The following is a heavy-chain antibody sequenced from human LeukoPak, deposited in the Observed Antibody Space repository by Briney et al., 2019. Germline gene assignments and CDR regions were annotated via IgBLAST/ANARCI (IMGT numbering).Heavy chain of an antibody. D-gene: IGHD3-10*01. CDR1: GFTFSSYW. Sequence: GGSLTLSCAASGFTFSSYWMSWLRQAPGKGREWVAYIKQGGSEKYYAVSVKGGFTISRHNAKNSLYLKMNTLRDADTCVYYCAKSLGLWFGTNWFDPWGQGTLVTVSS. CDR3: AKSLGLWFGTNWFDP. CDR2: IKQGGSEK. V-gene: IGHV3-7*01. J-gene: IGHJ5*02.